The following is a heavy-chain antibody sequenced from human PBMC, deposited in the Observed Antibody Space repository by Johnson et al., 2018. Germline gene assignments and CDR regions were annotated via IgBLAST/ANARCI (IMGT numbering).Heavy chain of an antibody. V-gene: IGHV3-73*02. CDR3: TILIRADAFDI. CDR1: GFSFSGSP. CDR2: IRSKINNYAT. J-gene: IGHJ3*02. Sequence: EVQLVESGGGLVQPGGSLKLSCAASGFSFSGSPMHWVRQASGTGLEWVGRIRSKINNYATAYVASVQGRFTIPRDGSKNQAYLEINTLKTVDTAGDYWTILIRADAFDIWGQGSMVTVSS.